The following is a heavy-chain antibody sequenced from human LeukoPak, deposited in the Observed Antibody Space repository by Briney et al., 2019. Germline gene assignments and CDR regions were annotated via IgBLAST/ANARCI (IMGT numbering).Heavy chain of an antibody. CDR2: LYQSGST. J-gene: IGHJ6*03. V-gene: IGHV4-59*08. CDR3: GSHNSGWYNYYMDV. D-gene: IGHD6-19*01. Sequence: SETLSLTCTVSGGSITSHYCIWIRQPPGKGLEWIGALYQSGSTNYNPSLKSQVTISVDTSKNQFSQQLTPVPAAEPAVYYCGSHNSGWYNYYMDVWGAGTTVTVSS. CDR1: GGSITSHY.